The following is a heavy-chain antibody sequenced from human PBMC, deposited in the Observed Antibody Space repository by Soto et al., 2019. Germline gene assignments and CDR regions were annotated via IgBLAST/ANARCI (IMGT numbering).Heavy chain of an antibody. D-gene: IGHD5-18*01. CDR1: GLSFSSYA. V-gene: IGHV3-23*01. Sequence: EGLLLFCEACGLSFSSYARSGVRQAPGKGLEWGSAISGSGGRTYYAGSVKGRVTISRDNSKNTLYLQMNSLRAEDTAVYYCAKERGYSYGFISYYGMDVWGQRTTVTVSS. J-gene: IGHJ6*02. CDR3: AKERGYSYGFISYYGMDV. CDR2: ISGSGGRT.